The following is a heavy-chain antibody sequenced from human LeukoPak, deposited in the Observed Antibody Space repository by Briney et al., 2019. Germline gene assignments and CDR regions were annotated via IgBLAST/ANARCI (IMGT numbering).Heavy chain of an antibody. J-gene: IGHJ1*01. CDR1: GFSISGYW. V-gene: IGHV3-7*01. Sequence: GGSLRLSCAASGFSISGYWMTWVRQAPGKGLEWVGNIRYDGNLKNYLDSVRGRFTISRDNGKNSVYLQMNSLRAEDSAVYFCGNQCSGGTCPEHWGQGTQVTVSS. D-gene: IGHD2-15*01. CDR2: IRYDGNLK. CDR3: GNQCSGGTCPEH.